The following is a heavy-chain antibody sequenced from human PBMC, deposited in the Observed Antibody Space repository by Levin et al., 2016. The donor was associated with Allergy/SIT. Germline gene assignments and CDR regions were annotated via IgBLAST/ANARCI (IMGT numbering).Heavy chain of an antibody. J-gene: IGHJ4*02. CDR3: AAGGVIGQDY. CDR2: INHSGST. Sequence: GSLRLSCAVYGGSFSGYYWSWIRQPPGKGLEWIGEINHSGSTNYNPSLKSRVTISVDTSKNQFSLKLSSVTAADTAVYYCAAGGVIGQDYWGQGTLVTVSS. D-gene: IGHD3-16*02. CDR1: GGSFSGYY. V-gene: IGHV4-34*01.